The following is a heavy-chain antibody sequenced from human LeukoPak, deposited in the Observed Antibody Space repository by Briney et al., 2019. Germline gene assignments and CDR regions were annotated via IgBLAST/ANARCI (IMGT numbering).Heavy chain of an antibody. Sequence: GASVKVSCKASGYIFSNYDSNWVRQAPGQGLEWMGWMNTNSGKTGYAQKFQGRVTMNRNIPIMTAYLELSNLRPEDPAVYFCAWGPPESSTSDYWGQGTL. D-gene: IGHD6-13*01. CDR2: MNTNSGKT. CDR1: GYIFSNYD. CDR3: AWGPPESSTSDY. V-gene: IGHV1-8*01. J-gene: IGHJ4*02.